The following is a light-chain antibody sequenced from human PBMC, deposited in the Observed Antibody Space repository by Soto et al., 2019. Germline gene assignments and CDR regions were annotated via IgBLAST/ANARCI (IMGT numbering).Light chain of an antibody. J-gene: IGKJ4*01. V-gene: IGKV1D-12*01. Sequence: DIQMTQSPSSVSASVGDRVTITCRASQDISSWLAWYQQKPGKAPKLLIYSASTLQRGVPSRFSGSGSGTDFTLTINSLQPEDFATYDCQQANSFPLTFGGGTKVEIE. CDR1: QDISSW. CDR3: QQANSFPLT. CDR2: SAS.